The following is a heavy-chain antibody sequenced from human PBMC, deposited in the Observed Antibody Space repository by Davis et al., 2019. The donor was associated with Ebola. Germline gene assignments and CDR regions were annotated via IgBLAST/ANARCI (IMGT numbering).Heavy chain of an antibody. Sequence: GESLKLSCAASGFTFSSYEMNWVRQAPGKGLEWVSYISSSSSYIYYADSVKGRFTISRDNAKNSLYLQMNSLRAEDTAVYYCARDRGFNWFDPWGQGTLVTVSS. CDR1: GFTFSSYE. V-gene: IGHV3-21*05. J-gene: IGHJ5*02. CDR3: ARDRGFNWFDP. CDR2: ISSSSSYI.